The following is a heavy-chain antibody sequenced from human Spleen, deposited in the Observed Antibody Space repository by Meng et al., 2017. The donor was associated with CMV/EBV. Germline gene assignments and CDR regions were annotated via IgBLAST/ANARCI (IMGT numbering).Heavy chain of an antibody. CDR3: ATDLGVIAGRPGAFDM. CDR2: ISSSGPHM. Sequence: INCGRQAPGKGLEWVASISSSGPHMYYADSVTRRFPISRDNAKNSLSLQMNSVRADDTAVYYCATDLGVIAGRPGAFDMWGQGTMVTVSS. J-gene: IGHJ3*02. V-gene: IGHV3-21*01. D-gene: IGHD6-6*01.